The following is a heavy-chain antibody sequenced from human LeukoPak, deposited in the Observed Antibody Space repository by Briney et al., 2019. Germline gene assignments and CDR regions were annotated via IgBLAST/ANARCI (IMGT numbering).Heavy chain of an antibody. CDR1: GFTFSSYW. V-gene: IGHV3-7*03. J-gene: IGHJ4*02. D-gene: IGHD3-9*01. CDR3: ARDRRYYDILTGYYEDRGNFDY. CDR2: IKQDGSEK. Sequence: GGSLRLSCAASGFTFSSYWMSWVRQAPGKGLEWVANIKQDGSEKYYVDSVKGRFTISRDNAKNSLYLQMNSLRAEDAAVYYCARDRRYYDILTGYYEDRGNFDYWGQGTLVTVSS.